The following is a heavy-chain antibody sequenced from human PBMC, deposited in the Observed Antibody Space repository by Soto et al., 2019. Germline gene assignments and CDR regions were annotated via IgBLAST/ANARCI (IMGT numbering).Heavy chain of an antibody. CDR3: AKDRSFRYLSGLYFDF. V-gene: IGHV3-23*01. Sequence: EVQLLESGGGVVEPGGSLRLSCVASGFTFATVAMTWVRQAPGKGLEWVSSIAVGSFDSYYAPSVKGRFTTSRDDSKNTLCLQMHSLRADDTAVYYCAKDRSFRYLSGLYFDFWCPGSVVTVSS. CDR1: GFTFATVA. J-gene: IGHJ4*02. D-gene: IGHD3-9*01. CDR2: IAVGSFDS.